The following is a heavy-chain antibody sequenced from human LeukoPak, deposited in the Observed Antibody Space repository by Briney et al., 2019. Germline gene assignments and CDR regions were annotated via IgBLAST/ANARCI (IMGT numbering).Heavy chain of an antibody. J-gene: IGHJ4*02. CDR1: GFTFSSYG. D-gene: IGHD5-18*01. Sequence: GGSLRLSCAASGFTFSSYGMHWVRQAPGKGLEWVAVISYDGSNKYYADSVKGRFTISRDNSKNTLYLQMNSLRAEDTAVYYCAKDPSLYSYGTNYFDYWGQGTLVTVSS. CDR3: AKDPSLYSYGTNYFDY. CDR2: ISYDGSNK. V-gene: IGHV3-30*18.